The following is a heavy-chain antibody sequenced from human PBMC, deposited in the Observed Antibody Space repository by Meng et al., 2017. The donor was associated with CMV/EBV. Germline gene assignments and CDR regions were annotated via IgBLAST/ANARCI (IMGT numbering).Heavy chain of an antibody. CDR1: GFTVSSNY. CDR2: IYSGGRT. V-gene: IGHV3-53*05. D-gene: IGHD2-2*02. J-gene: IGHJ6*02. CDR3: AREPGYCSSSSCYTSHYYYGMDV. Sequence: SLKISCAASGFTVSSNYMSWVRPAPGKGLEWVSVIYSGGRTDYANSVKGRFTISRDNSKDTLYLQMNSLRAEDTAVYYCAREPGYCSSSSCYTSHYYYGMDVWGQGTTVTVSS.